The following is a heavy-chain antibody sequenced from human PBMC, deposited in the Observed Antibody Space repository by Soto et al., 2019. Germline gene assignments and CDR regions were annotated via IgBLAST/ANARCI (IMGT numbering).Heavy chain of an antibody. D-gene: IGHD6-6*01. Sequence: PVGSLRLSCAASGFTVSSNYMSWVRQAPGKGLEWVSVIYSGGSTYYADSVKGRFTISRDNSKNTLYLQMNSLRAEDTAVYYCARDQEYSSSGFDPWGQGTLVTVSS. J-gene: IGHJ5*02. CDR2: IYSGGST. CDR1: GFTVSSNY. CDR3: ARDQEYSSSGFDP. V-gene: IGHV3-53*01.